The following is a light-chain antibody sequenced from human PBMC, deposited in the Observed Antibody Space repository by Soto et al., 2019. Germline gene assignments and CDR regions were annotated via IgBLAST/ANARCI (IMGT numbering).Light chain of an antibody. CDR3: QQYNTWPRT. V-gene: IGKV3-15*01. CDR1: QGIKDY. Sequence: EIVMTQSPATLSVSPGERATLSCRASQGIKDYVAWFQQKPGQAPRLLIYSASTRATAIPARFSGSGSGTEFTLSISSLQSEDFAVYYCQQYNTWPRTFGQGTKVETK. J-gene: IGKJ1*01. CDR2: SAS.